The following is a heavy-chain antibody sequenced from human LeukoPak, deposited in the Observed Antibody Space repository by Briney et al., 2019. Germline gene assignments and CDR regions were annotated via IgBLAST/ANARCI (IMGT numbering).Heavy chain of an antibody. CDR3: AKDGLRGYSYGYRVSVVRFDY. Sequence: GGSLRLSCAASGFTFSSDAMSWVRQAPGKGLEWVSAISGSGGSTYYADSAKGRFTISRDSSKNTLNLQMNSLRAEDTAVYYCAKDGLRGYSYGYRVSVVRFDYWGQGTLVTVSS. J-gene: IGHJ4*02. V-gene: IGHV3-23*01. CDR2: ISGSGGST. D-gene: IGHD5-18*01. CDR1: GFTFSSDA.